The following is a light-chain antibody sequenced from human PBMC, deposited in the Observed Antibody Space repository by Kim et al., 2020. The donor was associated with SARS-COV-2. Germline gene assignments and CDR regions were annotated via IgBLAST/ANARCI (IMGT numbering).Light chain of an antibody. CDR3: GTWHNSLSPGGV. J-gene: IGLJ2*01. CDR2: DNN. V-gene: IGLV1-51*01. CDR1: SANIGNNY. Sequence: QSALTQPPSVSAAPGQNVTISCSGSSANIGNNYVSWYQQLPGAAPKLLIFDNNKRPSGIPDRFSGSKSGTSATLGITGLQTGDEADYYCGTWHNSLSPGGVFGGGTKVTVL.